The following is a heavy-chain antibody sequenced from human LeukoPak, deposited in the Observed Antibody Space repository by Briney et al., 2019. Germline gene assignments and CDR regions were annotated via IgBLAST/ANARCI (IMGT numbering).Heavy chain of an antibody. V-gene: IGHV3-23*01. CDR1: GFTFGSYG. D-gene: IGHD2-2*01. CDR3: AREVVPAANYYYYGMDV. CDR2: ISGSGGDT. J-gene: IGHJ6*02. Sequence: GGSLRLSCAASGFTFGSYGMSWVRQAPGKGLGWVSGISGSGGDTYYADSVKGRFTIFRDNSKNTMYLQMNSLRAEDTAVYYCAREVVPAANYYYYGMDVWGQGTTVTVSS.